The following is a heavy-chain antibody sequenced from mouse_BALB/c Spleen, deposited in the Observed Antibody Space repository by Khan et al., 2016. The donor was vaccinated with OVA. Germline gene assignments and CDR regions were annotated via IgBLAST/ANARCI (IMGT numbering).Heavy chain of an antibody. CDR1: GYTFTNYW. D-gene: IGHD2-10*01. Sequence: QVQLQQPGAELVKPGASVKLSCKASGYTFTNYWVHWVKQRPGQGLEWIGEVYPGDGRADYNEKFKTKATLTVNKASNTAFMPRSSLSSEDSSVYSGARNAYFCNYFDSWGQGTTLTVSS. V-gene: IGHV1S81*02. CDR2: VYPGDGRA. J-gene: IGHJ2*01. CDR3: ARNAYFCNYFDS.